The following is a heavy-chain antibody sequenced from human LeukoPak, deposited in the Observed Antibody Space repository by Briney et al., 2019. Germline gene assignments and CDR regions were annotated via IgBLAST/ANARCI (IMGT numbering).Heavy chain of an antibody. V-gene: IGHV3-23*01. CDR2: ISATSSNM. CDR1: GFTFSSYT. CDR3: AKDTGYSYGTFDY. D-gene: IGHD5-18*01. Sequence: AGGSLRLSCAASGFTFSSYTMNWVRQAPGKGLQWVSGISATSSNMNYADSVKGRFTISRDNSKNTLYLQMNSLRAEDTAVYYCAKDTGYSYGTFDYWGQGTLVTVSS. J-gene: IGHJ4*02.